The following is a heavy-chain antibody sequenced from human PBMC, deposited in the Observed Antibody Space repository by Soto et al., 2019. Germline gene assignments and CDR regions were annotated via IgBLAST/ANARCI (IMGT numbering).Heavy chain of an antibody. Sequence: QVQLVESGGGVVQPGRSLRLSCAGSGFTFSNYGLHWVRQAPGKGLEWVAVISYDGSHKYYADSVKGRFTISRDNSNNMVDLQMDRLRAEDTAVYYWAKDGAPRYCGRSSCHPAGAYWGQGTLVTVSS. D-gene: IGHD2-15*01. CDR2: ISYDGSHK. CDR1: GFTFSNYG. V-gene: IGHV3-30*18. J-gene: IGHJ4*02. CDR3: AKDGAPRYCGRSSCHPAGAY.